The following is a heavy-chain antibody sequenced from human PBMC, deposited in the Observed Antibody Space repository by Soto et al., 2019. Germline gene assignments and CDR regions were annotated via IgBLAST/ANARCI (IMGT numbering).Heavy chain of an antibody. CDR1: GFTFSSYA. Sequence: GSLRLSCAASGFTFSSYAMSWVRQAPGKGLGWVSGISGSGGSTYYADSVKGRFTISRDNSKNTLYLQMNSLRAEDTAVYYCAKAELGTGAYYFDYWGQGTLVTVSS. CDR2: ISGSGGST. D-gene: IGHD7-27*01. CDR3: AKAELGTGAYYFDY. J-gene: IGHJ4*02. V-gene: IGHV3-23*01.